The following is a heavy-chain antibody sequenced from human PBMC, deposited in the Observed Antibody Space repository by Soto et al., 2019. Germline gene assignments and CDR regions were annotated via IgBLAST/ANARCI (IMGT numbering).Heavy chain of an antibody. CDR3: ARDAVGRAIGSGSYYHPSDY. Sequence: QVQLVESGGGVVQPGRSLRLSCAASGFTFSSYGMHWVRQAPGKGLEWVAVIWYDGSNKYYADSVKGRFTISRDNSKSTLYLQMNSLRAEDTAVYYCARDAVGRAIGSGSYYHPSDYWGQGTLVTVSS. V-gene: IGHV3-33*01. D-gene: IGHD3-10*01. CDR1: GFTFSSYG. CDR2: IWYDGSNK. J-gene: IGHJ4*02.